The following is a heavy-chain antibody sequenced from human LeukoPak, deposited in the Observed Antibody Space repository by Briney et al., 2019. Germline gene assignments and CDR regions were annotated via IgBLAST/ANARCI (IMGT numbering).Heavy chain of an antibody. Sequence: GASVKVSCKASGYTFTSYGISWVRQAPGQGLEWMGLIGAYNANTNYAQKLQGRVTMTTDTSTSTAYMELRSLRSDDTAVYYCARGRYSSRSGGYYFDIWGQGTLVTVSS. D-gene: IGHD2-2*01. CDR1: GYTFTSYG. J-gene: IGHJ4*02. CDR3: ARGRYSSRSGGYYFDI. V-gene: IGHV1-18*01. CDR2: IGAYNANT.